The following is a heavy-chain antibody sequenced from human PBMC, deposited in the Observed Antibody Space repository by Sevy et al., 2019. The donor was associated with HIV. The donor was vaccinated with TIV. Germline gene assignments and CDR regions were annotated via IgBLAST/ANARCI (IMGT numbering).Heavy chain of an antibody. D-gene: IGHD3-10*01. CDR1: GVSISSSSYD. Sequence: SETLSLTCTVSGVSISSSSYDWGWIRQPPGKGLEWIASFFFSGSTYYNPSLKRRVTISVDTANNQFSLKLNSVTAADTALYYCARQGGLVDRAFDYWGQGTLVTVSS. CDR2: FFFSGST. CDR3: ARQGGLVDRAFDY. V-gene: IGHV4-39*01. J-gene: IGHJ4*01.